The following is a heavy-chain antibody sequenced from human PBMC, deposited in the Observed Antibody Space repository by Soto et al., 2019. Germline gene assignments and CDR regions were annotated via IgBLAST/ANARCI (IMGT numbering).Heavy chain of an antibody. CDR3: ARTGFCSGDACYPNWFDS. J-gene: IGHJ5*01. D-gene: IGHD2-15*01. Sequence: QVQLRESGPRLVQPSETLSLTCTVSGGSVSSGSYYWSWIRQPPGEGLEWIGYIYYSGSTSYNPSLKSQVTMSVDTSKNQFSLKLNSVTAADTAVYYCARTGFCSGDACYPNWFDSWGQGTLVTVSS. CDR1: GGSVSSGSYY. CDR2: IYYSGST. V-gene: IGHV4-61*01.